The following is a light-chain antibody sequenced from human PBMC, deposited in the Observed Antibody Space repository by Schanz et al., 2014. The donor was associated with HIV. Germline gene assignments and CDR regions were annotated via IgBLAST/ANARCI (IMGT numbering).Light chain of an antibody. CDR2: LNSDGSH. J-gene: IGLJ3*02. Sequence: QLVLTQSPSASASLGASVKLTCTLSSGHSNYAVAWHQQQPEKGPRYLMNLNSDGSHNKGDGIPDRFSGTSSGAERYLTISSLQSEDEADYYWQTWDTGIRVFGGGTKLTVL. CDR3: QTWDTGIRV. V-gene: IGLV4-69*01. CDR1: SGHSNYA.